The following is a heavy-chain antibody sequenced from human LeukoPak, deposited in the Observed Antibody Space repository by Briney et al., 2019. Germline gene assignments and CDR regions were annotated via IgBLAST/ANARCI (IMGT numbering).Heavy chain of an antibody. CDR1: GFTFSDYY. CDR3: ARDMGRYYDSSGYYGVPYFDY. J-gene: IGHJ4*02. V-gene: IGHV3-11*04. D-gene: IGHD3-22*01. CDR2: ISSSGSTI. Sequence: GGSLRLSCAASGFTFSDYYMSWIRQAPGKGLEWVSYISSSGSTIYYADSVKGRFTISRDNAKNSLYLQMNSLRAEDTAVYYCARDMGRYYDSSGYYGVPYFDYWGQGTLVTVSS.